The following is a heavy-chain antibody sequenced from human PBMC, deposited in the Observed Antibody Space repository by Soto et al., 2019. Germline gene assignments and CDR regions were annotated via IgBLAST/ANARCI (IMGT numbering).Heavy chain of an antibody. CDR1: GYTFTSYY. Sequence: ASVKVSCKASGYTFTSYYMHWVRQAPGQGLEWMGIINPSGGSTSYAQKFQGRVTMTRDTSTSTVYMELSSLRSEDTAVYYCARGEWDIVLMVGEYYFDYWGQGTLVTVSS. CDR3: ARGEWDIVLMVGEYYFDY. V-gene: IGHV1-46*03. D-gene: IGHD2-8*01. J-gene: IGHJ4*02. CDR2: INPSGGST.